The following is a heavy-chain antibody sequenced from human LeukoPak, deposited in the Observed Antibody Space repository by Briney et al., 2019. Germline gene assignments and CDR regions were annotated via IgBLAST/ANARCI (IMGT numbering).Heavy chain of an antibody. Sequence: GGSLRLSCAASGFTFNNYAMNWGRQAPGKGREWVSSICGGGETTYYADSAKGRFTISRDNSQDTLYLHMNSLRAEDTAVYYCARDYADYVGYFFFDYWGQGTLVTVSS. D-gene: IGHD4-17*01. CDR3: ARDYADYVGYFFFDY. CDR2: ICGGGETT. CDR1: GFTFNNYA. J-gene: IGHJ4*02. V-gene: IGHV3-23*01.